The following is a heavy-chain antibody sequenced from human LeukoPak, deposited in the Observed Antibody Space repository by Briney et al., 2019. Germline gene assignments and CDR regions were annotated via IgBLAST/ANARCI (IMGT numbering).Heavy chain of an antibody. CDR3: ARGLRSYPDY. J-gene: IGHJ4*02. V-gene: IGHV1-46*01. CDR1: GYTFTSYY. CDR2: SNPSGGST. D-gene: IGHD1-26*01. Sequence: GASVKVSCKASGYTFTSYYMHWVRQAPGQGLEWVGISNPSGGSTSYAQRFQGRVTMTRDTSTSTVYMELSSLRSEDTAVYYCARGLRSYPDYWGQGTLVTVSS.